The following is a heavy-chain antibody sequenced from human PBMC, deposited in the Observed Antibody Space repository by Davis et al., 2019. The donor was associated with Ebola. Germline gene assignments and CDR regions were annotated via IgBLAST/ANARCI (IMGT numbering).Heavy chain of an antibody. D-gene: IGHD6-13*01. J-gene: IGHJ4*02. CDR1: GGSISSSSYY. Sequence: MPSETLSLTCTVSGGSISSSSYYWGWIRQPPGKGLEWIGSIYYSGSTYYNPSLKSRVTISVDTSKNQFSLKLSSVTAADTAVYYCARQSGGIAAAGSWGQGTLVTVSS. V-gene: IGHV4-39*01. CDR2: IYYSGST. CDR3: ARQSGGIAAAGS.